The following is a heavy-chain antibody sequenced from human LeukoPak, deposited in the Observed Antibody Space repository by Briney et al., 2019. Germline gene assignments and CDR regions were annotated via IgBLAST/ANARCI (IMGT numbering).Heavy chain of an antibody. J-gene: IGHJ4*02. V-gene: IGHV4-34*01. CDR1: GGSFSGYY. CDR2: INHSGST. Sequence: SETLSLTCAVYGGSFSGYYWSWIRQPPGKGLEWIGEINHSGSTNYNPSLKSRVTISVDTSKNQFSLKLSSVTAADTAVYYCAQYSSSSDGTTFDYWGQGTLVTVSS. CDR3: AQYSSSSDGTTFDY. D-gene: IGHD6-6*01.